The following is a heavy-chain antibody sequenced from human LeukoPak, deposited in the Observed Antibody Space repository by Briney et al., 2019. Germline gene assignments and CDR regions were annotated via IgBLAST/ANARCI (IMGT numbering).Heavy chain of an antibody. CDR3: AKDFHRYCSGGSCYNWFDP. CDR1: GLTFSSYG. J-gene: IGHJ5*02. D-gene: IGHD2-15*01. CDR2: ISYDGSNK. Sequence: GRSLRLSCAASGLTFSSYGMHWVRQAPGKGLEWVAVISYDGSNKYYADSVKGRFTISRDNSKNTLYLQMNSLRAEDTAVYYCAKDFHRYCSGGSCYNWFDPWGQGTLVTVSS. V-gene: IGHV3-30*18.